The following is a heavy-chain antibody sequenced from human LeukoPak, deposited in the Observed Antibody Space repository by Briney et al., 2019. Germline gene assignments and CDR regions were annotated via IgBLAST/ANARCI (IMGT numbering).Heavy chain of an antibody. Sequence: SETPSHTCTVSGGSISSGGYYWGWIRQHPGKGLEWIGYIYYSGSTYYNPSLKSRVTISVDTSKNQFSLKLSSVTAADTVVYYCASSLGYSNPTFDYWGQGTLVTVSS. V-gene: IGHV4-31*03. CDR2: IYYSGST. J-gene: IGHJ4*02. D-gene: IGHD3-22*01. CDR3: ASSLGYSNPTFDY. CDR1: GGSISSGGYY.